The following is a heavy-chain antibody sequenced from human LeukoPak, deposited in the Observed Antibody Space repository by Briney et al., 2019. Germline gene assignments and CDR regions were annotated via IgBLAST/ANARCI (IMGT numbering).Heavy chain of an antibody. V-gene: IGHV3-66*01. CDR3: AKDRKQLVPYYFDY. D-gene: IGHD6-6*01. Sequence: GGSLRLSCAASGFTVSSKFMNWVRQAPGKGLEWVSIVYTGGSKYYADSVKGRFTISRDNSKNTLYLQMNSLRAEDTAVYYCAKDRKQLVPYYFDYWGQGTLVTVSS. CDR1: GFTVSSKF. J-gene: IGHJ4*02. CDR2: VYTGGSK.